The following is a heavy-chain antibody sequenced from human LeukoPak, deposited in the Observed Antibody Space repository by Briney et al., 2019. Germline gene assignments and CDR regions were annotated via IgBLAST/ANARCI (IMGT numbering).Heavy chain of an antibody. CDR2: TYYRSKWYN. J-gene: IGHJ4*02. Sequence: SQTLSLTCAISGDSVSNSSAAWNWIRQSPLRGLEWLGRTYYRSKWYNDYAVSVKSRITINPDTSKNQFSLQLNSVTPEDTAVYYCTRGAPVGSSREFDYWGQGTLVTVSS. D-gene: IGHD5-24*01. V-gene: IGHV6-1*01. CDR1: GDSVSNSSAA. CDR3: TRGAPVGSSREFDY.